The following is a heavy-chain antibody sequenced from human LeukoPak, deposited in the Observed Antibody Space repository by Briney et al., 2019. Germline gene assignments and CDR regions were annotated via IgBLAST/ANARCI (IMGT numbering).Heavy chain of an antibody. D-gene: IGHD6-19*01. CDR2: IHRGVST. J-gene: IGHJ6*02. Sequence: GGSLRLSCAASGFTVSSNYMNWVRQAPGKGLEWVSLIHRGVSTYYADSVKGRFTISRDNSKNTLYLQMNSLRAEDTAVYYCARGESKYSSGWYLWYGMDVWGQGTTVTVSS. CDR3: ARGESKYSSGWYLWYGMDV. V-gene: IGHV3-53*01. CDR1: GFTVSSNY.